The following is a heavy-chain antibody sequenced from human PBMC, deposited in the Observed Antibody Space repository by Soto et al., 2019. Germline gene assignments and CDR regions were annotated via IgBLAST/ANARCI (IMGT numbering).Heavy chain of an antibody. CDR3: AREEADSSADLIDP. J-gene: IGHJ5*02. CDR2: IKQDGSEK. V-gene: IGHV3-7*01. Sequence: EVQLVESGGGLVQPGGSLRLSCAASGFTFSSYWMSWVRQAPGKGLEWVANIKQDGSEKYYVDSVKGRFTISRDNAKNSLYLQMNSLRAEDTAVYYCAREEADSSADLIDPWGQGTLDTVSS. D-gene: IGHD6-19*01. CDR1: GFTFSSYW.